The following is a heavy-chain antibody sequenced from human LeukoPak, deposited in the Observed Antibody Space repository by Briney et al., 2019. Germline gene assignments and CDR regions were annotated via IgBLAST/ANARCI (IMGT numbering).Heavy chain of an antibody. CDR2: ISSNGGST. J-gene: IGHJ4*02. CDR3: ARDLGRSSWNYREPFGY. V-gene: IGHV3-64*01. D-gene: IGHD1-7*01. CDR1: GFTFSSYA. Sequence: SGGSLRLSCAASGFTFSSYAMHWVRQAPGKGLEYVSAISSNGGSTYYANSVKGRFTISRDNSKNTLYLRMGSLRAEDMAVYYCARDLGRSSWNYREPFGYWGQGTLVTVSS.